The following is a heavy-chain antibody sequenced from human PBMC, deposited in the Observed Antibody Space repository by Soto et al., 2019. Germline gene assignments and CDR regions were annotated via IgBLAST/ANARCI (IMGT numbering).Heavy chain of an antibody. CDR3: AKEGLSPSRYGSGSYYFDY. D-gene: IGHD3-10*01. J-gene: IGHJ4*02. CDR1: GFTFDDYA. V-gene: IGHV3-9*01. Sequence: GGSLRLSCAASGFTFDDYAMHWVRQAPGKGLEWVSGISWNSGSIGYADSVKGRFTISRDNAKNSLYLQMNSLRAEDTALYYCAKEGLSPSRYGSGSYYFDYWGQGTLATVSS. CDR2: ISWNSGSI.